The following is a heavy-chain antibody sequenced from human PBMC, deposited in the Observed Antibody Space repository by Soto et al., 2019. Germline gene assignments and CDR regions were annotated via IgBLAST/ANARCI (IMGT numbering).Heavy chain of an antibody. Sequence: EVQLLESGGGLLQPGGSLRLSCAASGFTFSNYAMNWGRQAPGKGLEWVSSIGTGGDTNYADSVKGRFTISRDNSRDTLYLQMNSLRAEDTALYYCAKNYYFDNWGQGTLVTVSS. CDR2: IGTGGDT. CDR3: AKNYYFDN. J-gene: IGHJ4*02. V-gene: IGHV3-23*01. CDR1: GFTFSNYA.